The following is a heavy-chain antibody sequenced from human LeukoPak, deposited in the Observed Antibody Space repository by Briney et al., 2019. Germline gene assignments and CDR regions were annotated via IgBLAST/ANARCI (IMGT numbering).Heavy chain of an antibody. CDR3: ARDFEQQLVLDY. J-gene: IGHJ4*02. D-gene: IGHD6-13*01. CDR1: GFTFSSYA. V-gene: IGHV3-30*04. Sequence: GGSLRLSCAASGFTFSSYAMHWVRQAPGKGLEWVAVISYDGSNKYYADSVKGRFTISRDNSKNTLYPQMNSLRAEDTAVYYCARDFEQQLVLDYWGQGTLVTVSS. CDR2: ISYDGSNK.